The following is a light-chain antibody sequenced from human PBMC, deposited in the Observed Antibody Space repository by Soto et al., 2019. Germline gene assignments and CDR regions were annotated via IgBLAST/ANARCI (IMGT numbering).Light chain of an antibody. CDR2: ATS. Sequence: EFVLTQSPGTLSLSPGETATLSCRASESIINDYSAWYQQRPGQPPRLLIYATSKRDPGIPDRFSGSGSGTDFTLTISRLEPEDFAVYYCQQYGRSPLFGQGTRLEIK. CDR1: ESIINDY. CDR3: QQYGRSPL. J-gene: IGKJ5*01. V-gene: IGKV3-20*01.